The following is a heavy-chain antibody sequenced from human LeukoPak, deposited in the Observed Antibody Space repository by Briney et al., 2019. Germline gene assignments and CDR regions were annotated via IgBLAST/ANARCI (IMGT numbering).Heavy chain of an antibody. Sequence: SETLSLTCTVSGGSISSYYWSWIRQPAGKGLEWIGRIYTSGSTNYNPPLKSRVTIPVDTSKNQFSLKLSSMTAADTAVYYCARHWLGIQDFDYWGQGTLVTVSS. CDR3: ARHWLGIQDFDY. V-gene: IGHV4-4*07. CDR1: GGSISSYY. J-gene: IGHJ4*02. D-gene: IGHD6-19*01. CDR2: IYTSGST.